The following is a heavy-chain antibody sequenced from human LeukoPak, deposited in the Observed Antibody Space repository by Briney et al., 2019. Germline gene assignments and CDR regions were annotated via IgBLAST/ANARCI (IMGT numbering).Heavy chain of an antibody. Sequence: ASVKVSCKASGYTFTSYGISWVRQAPGQGLEWMGWSSAYNGNTNYAQKLQGRVTMTTDTSTSTAYMELRSLRSDDTAVYYCARDVLLYGDYGGFDYWGQGTLVTVSS. CDR2: SSAYNGNT. D-gene: IGHD4-17*01. CDR3: ARDVLLYGDYGGFDY. J-gene: IGHJ4*02. V-gene: IGHV1-18*01. CDR1: GYTFTSYG.